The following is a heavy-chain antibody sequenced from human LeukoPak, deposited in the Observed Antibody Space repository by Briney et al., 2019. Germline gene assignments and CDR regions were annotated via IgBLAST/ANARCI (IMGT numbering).Heavy chain of an antibody. D-gene: IGHD2-15*01. CDR1: SGTSSSYA. V-gene: IGHV1-69*01. CDR2: LIPIVGTA. Sequence: ASVQVSCKASSGTSSSYAISWVGQDPRQGVEWLGALIPIVGTANYAQKFQGRVTNTADESQSEAYMELSSLRSEGTAVYYCARASYCSDGSCYSDYWGEGTLVGVSS. CDR3: ARASYCSDGSCYSDY. J-gene: IGHJ4*02.